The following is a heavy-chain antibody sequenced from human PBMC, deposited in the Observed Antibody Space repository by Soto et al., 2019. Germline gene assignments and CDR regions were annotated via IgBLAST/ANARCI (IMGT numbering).Heavy chain of an antibody. V-gene: IGHV1-18*04. CDR2: ISTYYDNT. CDR3: ARDPPRRYNSGQGLDY. Sequence: SVEVTWPASGYALTRCGSRWLQQATRQGLEWMGWISTYYDNTNYAQNLRGRVTMTTDTSTSTAYMELRSLRSDDTAVYYCARDPPRRYNSGQGLDYWGQGTLVNGSS. D-gene: IGHD5-18*01. J-gene: IGHJ4*02. CDR1: GYALTRCG.